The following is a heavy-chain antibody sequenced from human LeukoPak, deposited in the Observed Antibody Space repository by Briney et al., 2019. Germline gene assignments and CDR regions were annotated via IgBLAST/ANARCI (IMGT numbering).Heavy chain of an antibody. CDR1: GDSISSDEYF. Sequence: SQTLSLTCTASGDSISSDEYFWNWIRQPPGEGLEWIGYIHYSGSAHNKPSLKSRVFMSVDTSKNQFSLKLASVTAADTAVYYCAKTGSSIAARPPDYWGQGTLVTVSS. CDR2: IHYSGSA. CDR3: AKTGSSIAARPPDY. J-gene: IGHJ4*02. V-gene: IGHV4-30-4*01. D-gene: IGHD6-6*01.